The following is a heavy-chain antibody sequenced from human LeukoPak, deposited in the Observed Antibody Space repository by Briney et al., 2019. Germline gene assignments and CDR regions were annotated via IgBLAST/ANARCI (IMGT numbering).Heavy chain of an antibody. CDR2: IYYSGST. D-gene: IGHD3-3*01. J-gene: IGHJ4*02. V-gene: IGHV4-59*08. CDR1: GGSISRHY. CDR3: ARVGGYDLWSGYYGYFDY. Sequence: SETLSLTCTVSGGSISRHYGSWIRQPPGKGLGWNGFIYYSGSTNYNPSLKGRVTISEDTSKNQFSRKLTSLTAAARAVIYVARVGGYDLWSGYYGYFDYWGQGSLVTVSS.